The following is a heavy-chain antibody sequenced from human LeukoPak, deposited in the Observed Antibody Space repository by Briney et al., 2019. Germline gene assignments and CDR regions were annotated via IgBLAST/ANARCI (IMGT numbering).Heavy chain of an antibody. D-gene: IGHD3-10*01. J-gene: IGHJ6*03. CDR1: GGSFSGYY. CDR3: ATTSRITMVRGVIFYYYYMDV. CDR2: INHSGST. V-gene: IGHV4-34*01. Sequence: SETLSLTCAVYGGSFSGYYWSWIRQPPGKGLEWIGEINHSGSTNYNPSLRSRVTISVDTSKNQFSLKLSSVTAADTAVYYCATTSRITMVRGVIFYYYYMDVWGKGTTVTIFS.